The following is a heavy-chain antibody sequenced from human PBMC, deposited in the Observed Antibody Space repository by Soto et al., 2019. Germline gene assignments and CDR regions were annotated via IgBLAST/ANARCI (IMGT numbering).Heavy chain of an antibody. CDR2: IIPILGTA. Sequence: SVKVSCKASGGTFSSYTISWVRQAPGQGLEWMGRIIPILGTANYAQKFQGRVTITADESTSTAYMELSSLRSEDTAVYYCARDMYIADTAMVTFELNYWGQGTLVTVSS. D-gene: IGHD5-18*01. V-gene: IGHV1-69*08. J-gene: IGHJ4*02. CDR3: ARDMYIADTAMVTFELNY. CDR1: GGTFSSYT.